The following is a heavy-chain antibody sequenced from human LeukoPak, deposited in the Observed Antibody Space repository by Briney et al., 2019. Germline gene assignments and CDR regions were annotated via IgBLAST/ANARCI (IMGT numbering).Heavy chain of an antibody. V-gene: IGHV3-23*01. CDR2: ISAGGGST. Sequence: GGSLRLSCAASGFTFNSYAMNWVRQAPGKGLEWVSAISAGGGSTYYADSVKGRFTISRDNSKNTLYLQMNSLNAEDTAVYHCAKGEAYCSSTSCYYLDYWGQGTLVTVSS. J-gene: IGHJ4*02. CDR1: GFTFNSYA. CDR3: AKGEAYCSSTSCYYLDY. D-gene: IGHD2-2*01.